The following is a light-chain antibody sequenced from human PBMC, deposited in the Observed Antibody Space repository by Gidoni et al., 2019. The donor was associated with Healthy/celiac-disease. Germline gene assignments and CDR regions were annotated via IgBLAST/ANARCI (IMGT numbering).Light chain of an antibody. Sequence: SQSVSSSYLAWYQQKPGQAPRLLIYGASSRATGIPDRFSGSGSGTDFTLTISRLEAEDFSVYYCQQYGSSPGTFGQGTKVEIK. CDR1: QSVSSSY. V-gene: IGKV3-20*01. J-gene: IGKJ1*01. CDR3: QQYGSSPGT. CDR2: GAS.